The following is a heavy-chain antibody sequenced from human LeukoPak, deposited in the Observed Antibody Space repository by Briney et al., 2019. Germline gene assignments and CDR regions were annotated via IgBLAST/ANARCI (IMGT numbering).Heavy chain of an antibody. CDR1: GYTFTNYY. D-gene: IGHD2-21*01. CDR2: IRPSGST. Sequence: ASVTVSYKASGYTFTNYYIHWVRQAPGQGLEYMGIIRPSGSTAYPQKFQGRVTMTRDTATSAVYMELSSLRSEDTAVYYCVREGPETYYFDFWGQGTLVTVSS. J-gene: IGHJ4*02. CDR3: VREGPETYYFDF. V-gene: IGHV1-46*01.